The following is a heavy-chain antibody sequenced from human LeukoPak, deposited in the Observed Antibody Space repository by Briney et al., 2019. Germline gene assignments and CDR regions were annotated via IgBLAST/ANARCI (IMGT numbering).Heavy chain of an antibody. J-gene: IGHJ5*02. CDR3: ARVTMGSMIVGP. V-gene: IGHV1-69*13. Sequence: SVKVSCKASGGTFSSYAISWVRQAPGQGLEWMGGIIPIFGTANYAQKFQGRVTITADESTSTAYMKLSSLRSEDTAVYYCARVTMGSMIVGPWGQGTLVTVSS. CDR2: IIPIFGTA. CDR1: GGTFSSYA. D-gene: IGHD3-22*01.